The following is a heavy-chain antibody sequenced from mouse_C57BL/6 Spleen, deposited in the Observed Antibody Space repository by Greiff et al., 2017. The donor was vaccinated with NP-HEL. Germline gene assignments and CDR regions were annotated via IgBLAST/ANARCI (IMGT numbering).Heavy chain of an antibody. J-gene: IGHJ3*01. CDR2: IWSGGST. CDR3: GRSPGFAY. Sequence: VKLQESGPGLVQPSQSLSITCTVSGFSLTSYGVHWVRQSPGKGLEWLGVIWSGGSTDYNAAFISRLSISKDNSKSQVFFKMNSLQADDTAIYYCGRSPGFAYWGQGTLVTVSA. V-gene: IGHV2-2*01. CDR1: GFSLTSYG.